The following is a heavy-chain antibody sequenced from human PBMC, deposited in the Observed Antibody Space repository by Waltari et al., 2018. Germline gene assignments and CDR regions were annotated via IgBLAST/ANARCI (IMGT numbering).Heavy chain of an antibody. J-gene: IGHJ4*02. CDR1: GGSVSGYS. Sequence: QVQLQQWGAGLLKPSETLSLTCAVSGGSVSGYSWSWIRQPPGKGLEWIGEINHSGSTNYNPSLKSRVTISVDTSKNQFSLKLSSVTAADTAVYYCARGSVIAIPFDYWGQGTLVTVSS. D-gene: IGHD2-21*01. CDR3: ARGSVIAIPFDY. CDR2: INHSGST. V-gene: IGHV4-34*01.